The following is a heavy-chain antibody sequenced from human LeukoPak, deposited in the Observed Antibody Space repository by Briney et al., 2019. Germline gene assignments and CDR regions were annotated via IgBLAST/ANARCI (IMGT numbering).Heavy chain of an antibody. V-gene: IGHV4-34*01. CDR2: INHSGST. D-gene: IGHD3-10*01. Sequence: SETLSLTYAVYGGSFSGYYWSWIRQPPGKGLEWIGEINHSGSTNYNPSLKSRVTISVDTSKNQFSLKLTSVTAADTAVYYCARGPPTYYYGSGTYYINYWGQGTLVTVSS. J-gene: IGHJ4*02. CDR1: GGSFSGYY. CDR3: ARGPPTYYYGSGTYYINY.